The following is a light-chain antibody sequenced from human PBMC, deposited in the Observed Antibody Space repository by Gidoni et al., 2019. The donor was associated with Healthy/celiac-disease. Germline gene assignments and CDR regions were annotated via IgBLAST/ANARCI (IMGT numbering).Light chain of an antibody. CDR3: QQYNNWPRT. J-gene: IGKJ1*01. CDR2: GAS. V-gene: IGKV3-15*01. CDR1: QCVSSN. Sequence: EIVTTHSPATLSVSPGKRATLSCRASQCVSSNLAWYQQTPGQAPRLLIYGASTRATGLPARFSGSGSGTEFTLTISSLQSEDFAVYYCQQYNNWPRTFGQXTKVEIK.